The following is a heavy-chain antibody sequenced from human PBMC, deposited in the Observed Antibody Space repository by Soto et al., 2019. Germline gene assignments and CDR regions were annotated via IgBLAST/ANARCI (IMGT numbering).Heavy chain of an antibody. CDR1: GFSLSTSGVG. D-gene: IGHD3-22*01. V-gene: IGHV2-5*02. CDR2: IYWDDDK. Sequence: QITLKESGPTLVKPTQTLTLTCTFSGFSLSTSGVGVGWIRQPPGKALEWLALIYWDDDKRYSPCLNSRLTATNDTSKNQVGLTMANMDPVDTATYNCAPSKLPYYYDSSGYYGQFDSWGQGSMVTVSA. J-gene: IGHJ4*02. CDR3: APSKLPYYYDSSGYYGQFDS.